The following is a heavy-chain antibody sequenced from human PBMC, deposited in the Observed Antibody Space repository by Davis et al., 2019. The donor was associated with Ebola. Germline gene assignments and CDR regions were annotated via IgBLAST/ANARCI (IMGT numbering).Heavy chain of an antibody. Sequence: PGGSLRLSCAASGFTVSTHYMSWVRQAPGKGLEWISILYSGGTTYYADSVQGRFTISRDNSKNTVSPQMNNLRAEDTAVYYCTRAVTVTTVFDYWGQGTLVTVSS. V-gene: IGHV3-53*01. CDR3: TRAVTVTTVFDY. CDR2: LYSGGTT. CDR1: GFTVSTHY. D-gene: IGHD4-17*01. J-gene: IGHJ4*02.